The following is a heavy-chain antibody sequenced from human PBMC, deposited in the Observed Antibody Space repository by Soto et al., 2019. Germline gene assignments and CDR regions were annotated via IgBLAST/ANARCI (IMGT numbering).Heavy chain of an antibody. V-gene: IGHV1-69*01. J-gene: IGHJ6*02. Sequence: QVQLVQSGAEVKKPGSSVKVSCKASGGTFSSYAISWVRQAPGQGLEWMGGIIPIFGTANYAQKFQGRVTITADESRSRAYMELSRLRSEETALYYCARGGSEWSPRKYYYGMDVWGQGTTVTASS. CDR2: IIPIFGTA. D-gene: IGHD3-3*01. CDR3: ARGGSEWSPRKYYYGMDV. CDR1: GGTFSSYA.